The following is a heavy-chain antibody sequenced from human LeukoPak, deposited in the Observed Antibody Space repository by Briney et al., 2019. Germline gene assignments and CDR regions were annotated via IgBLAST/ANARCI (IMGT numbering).Heavy chain of an antibody. CDR2: ISGSGGST. CDR1: GFTFSVYA. CDR3: AKVWSADFWSGYFTWFDP. Sequence: GGSLRLSCTASGFTFSVYAMIWVRQAPEKGLEWVSGISGSGGSTYYADSVKGRFTISRNNSKNTLYLQMNSLRAEDTAVYYCAKVWSADFWSGYFTWFDPWGQGTLVTVSS. D-gene: IGHD3-3*01. V-gene: IGHV3-23*01. J-gene: IGHJ5*02.